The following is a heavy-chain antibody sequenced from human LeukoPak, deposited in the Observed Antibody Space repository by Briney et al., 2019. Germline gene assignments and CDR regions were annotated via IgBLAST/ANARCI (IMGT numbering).Heavy chain of an antibody. D-gene: IGHD3-22*01. J-gene: IGHJ4*02. Sequence: GGSLRLSCAASGFTFGDYSMNWVRQAPGKGLEWVSYISSSGGAIDNAHSVKGRFTISRDNAKNSLYLQMNSLRAEDTAVYYCATYYYDSLYWGQGTLVTVSS. CDR1: GFTFGDYS. CDR3: ATYYYDSLY. V-gene: IGHV3-48*01. CDR2: ISSSGGAI.